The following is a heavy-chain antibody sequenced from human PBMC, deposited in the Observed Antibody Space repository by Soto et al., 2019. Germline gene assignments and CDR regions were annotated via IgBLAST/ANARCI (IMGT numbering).Heavy chain of an antibody. CDR1: GGSISSGGYY. J-gene: IGHJ3*02. CDR2: IYYTGST. V-gene: IGHV4-31*03. CDR3: ARDRGDYVYAFDI. Sequence: QVQLQESGPGLVKPSQTLSLTCTVSGGSISSGGYYWSWIRQHPGKGLEWIGYIYYTGSTYHNPSLRSRVTISVDTSKNQFSLKLSSVTAADTAVYYCARDRGDYVYAFDIWGQGTMVTVSS. D-gene: IGHD4-17*01.